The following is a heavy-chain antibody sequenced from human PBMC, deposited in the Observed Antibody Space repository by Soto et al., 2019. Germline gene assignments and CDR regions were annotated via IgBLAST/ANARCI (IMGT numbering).Heavy chain of an antibody. D-gene: IGHD2-15*01. Sequence: QVQLVQSGAEVKKPGSSVKVSCKASGGTFSSYTISWVRQAPGQGLEWMGRIIPILGIANYAQKFQGRVTITADKSTSTAYMELSRLRSEDTAVYYCARDPMVGQLAYWGKGTLVTVSS. V-gene: IGHV1-69*08. J-gene: IGHJ4*02. CDR3: ARDPMVGQLAY. CDR2: IIPILGIA. CDR1: GGTFSSYT.